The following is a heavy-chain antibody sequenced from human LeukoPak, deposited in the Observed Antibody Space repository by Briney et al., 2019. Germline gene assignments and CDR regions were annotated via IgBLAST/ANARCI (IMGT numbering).Heavy chain of an antibody. J-gene: IGHJ6*03. V-gene: IGHV4-39*01. CDR1: GGSIRSSSYY. Sequence: SETLSLTCTVSGGSIRSSSYYWGWVRQPPGKGLEWIGSIYNSGSTYYNTSLTSRVTISVDTSKNQFSLKLSSVTAADTAVYYCASLYCGGDCYFHNYYYMDVWGKGTTVTISS. CDR2: IYNSGST. CDR3: ASLYCGGDCYFHNYYYMDV. D-gene: IGHD2-21*02.